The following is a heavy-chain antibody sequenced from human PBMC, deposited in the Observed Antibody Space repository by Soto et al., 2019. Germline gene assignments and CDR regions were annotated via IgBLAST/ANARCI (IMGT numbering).Heavy chain of an antibody. D-gene: IGHD2-15*01. CDR3: ARGHRWLDY. CDR2: IYYSGST. Sequence: SETLSLTCTVSGGSISIYYWSWIRQPPGKGLEWIGYIYYSGSTNYNPSLKSRVTISVDTSKNQFSLKLSSVTAADTAVYYCARGHRWLDYWGKVRXVTVSS. J-gene: IGHJ4*02. CDR1: GGSISIYY. V-gene: IGHV4-59*01.